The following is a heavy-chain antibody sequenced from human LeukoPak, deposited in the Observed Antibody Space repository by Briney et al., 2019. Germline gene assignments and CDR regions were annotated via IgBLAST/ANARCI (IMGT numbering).Heavy chain of an antibody. D-gene: IGHD2-2*01. CDR1: GFIFNNYI. CDR3: AREGVYCSSTSCYFDY. J-gene: IGHJ4*02. Sequence: PGGSLRLSCAVSGFIFNNYIMNWVRQAPGKGLEWVSAISGSGGNTYYADSVKGRFTISRDNSKTMLYLQMNSLRVEDTAVYYCAREGVYCSSTSCYFDYWGQGTPVTVSS. CDR2: ISGSGGNT. V-gene: IGHV3-23*01.